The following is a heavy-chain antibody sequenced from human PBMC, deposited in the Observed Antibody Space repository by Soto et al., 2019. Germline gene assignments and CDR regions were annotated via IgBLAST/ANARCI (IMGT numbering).Heavy chain of an antibody. CDR1: GGSIGSNSYY. CDR3: ARPYETTDAFDI. J-gene: IGHJ3*02. D-gene: IGHD3-22*01. Sequence: QLQLQESGPGLVKPSETLSLTCTVSGGSIGSNSYYWGWIRQPPGKGLEWIGSIYYSGSTYYNPSLKSRVTISVDTSKNQFSLKLSSVTAADTAVYYCARPYETTDAFDIWGQGTMVTVSS. V-gene: IGHV4-39*01. CDR2: IYYSGST.